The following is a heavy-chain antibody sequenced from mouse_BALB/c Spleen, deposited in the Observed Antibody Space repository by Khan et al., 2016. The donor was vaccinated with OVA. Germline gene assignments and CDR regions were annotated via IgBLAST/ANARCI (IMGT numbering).Heavy chain of an antibody. CDR2: INPHIGET. Sequence: EVRGVESGPELVRPGASVKISCKASGYSFTGYFMNWVMQSHGKSLEWIGRINPHIGETFYNQRFKDKATLTVDESSSTAHMELRSLASEDSAVYYCTRIYRSDFDYWGQGTTLTVSS. CDR1: GYSFTGYF. V-gene: IGHV1-20*02. J-gene: IGHJ2*01. D-gene: IGHD1-1*01. CDR3: TRIYRSDFDY.